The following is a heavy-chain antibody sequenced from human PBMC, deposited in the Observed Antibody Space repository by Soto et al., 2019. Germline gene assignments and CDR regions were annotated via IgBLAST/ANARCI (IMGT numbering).Heavy chain of an antibody. CDR1: GYTFTSYY. V-gene: IGHV1-46*01. J-gene: IGHJ6*02. CDR2: INPSGGST. Sequence: ASVKVSCKASGYTFTSYYMHWVRQAPGQGLEWMGIINPSGGSTSYAQKFQGRVTMTRDTPTSTVYMELSSLRSEDTAVYYCARSSSSSSGYYYYYGMDVWGQGTTVTVSS. CDR3: ARSSSSSSGYYYYYGMDV. D-gene: IGHD6-6*01.